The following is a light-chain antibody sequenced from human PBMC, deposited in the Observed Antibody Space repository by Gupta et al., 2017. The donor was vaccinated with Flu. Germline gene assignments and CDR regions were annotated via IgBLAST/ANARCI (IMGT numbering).Light chain of an antibody. V-gene: IGKV3-11*01. CDR1: QSVDIY. CDR2: DAS. J-gene: IGKJ5*01. CDR3: QQLVNWSPIT. Sequence: ATLALSPGDRATLSCRASQSVDIYLAWYQQKPGQAPRLLIYDASDRAAGIPARFSGSGYGTDFTLTISSREPEDFAVYYCQQLVNWSPITFGQGTRLEIK.